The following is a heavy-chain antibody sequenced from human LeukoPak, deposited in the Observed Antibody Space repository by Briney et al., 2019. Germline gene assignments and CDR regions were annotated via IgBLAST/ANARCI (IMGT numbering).Heavy chain of an antibody. Sequence: GGSLRLSCAASGFTFDDYAMHWVRQAPGKGLEWVSGISWNSGSIGYADSVKGRFIISRDNAKNSLYLQMNSLRAEDTALYYCAKDMDYGDYGSDAFDIWGQGTMVTVSS. V-gene: IGHV3-9*01. J-gene: IGHJ3*02. CDR3: AKDMDYGDYGSDAFDI. CDR2: ISWNSGSI. D-gene: IGHD4-17*01. CDR1: GFTFDDYA.